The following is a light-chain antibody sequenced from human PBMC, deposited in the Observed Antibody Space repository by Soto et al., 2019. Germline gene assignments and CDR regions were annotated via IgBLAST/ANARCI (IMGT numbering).Light chain of an antibody. CDR2: EVS. CDR3: SSYTSSSSYV. CDR1: SSDVGSYNR. J-gene: IGLJ1*01. V-gene: IGLV2-18*02. Sequence: ALTQPPSVSESPGHSVTISCTGTSSDVGSYNRVSWYQQPPGTAPKLMIYEVSNRPSGVPDRFSGSKSGNTASLTISGLQAEDEADYYCSSYTSSSSYVFGTGTKATVL.